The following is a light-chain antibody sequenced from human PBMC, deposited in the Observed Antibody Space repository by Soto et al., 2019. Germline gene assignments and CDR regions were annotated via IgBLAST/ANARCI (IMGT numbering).Light chain of an antibody. CDR3: SSYTSSSTYV. Sequence: QSALTQPPSVSGSPGQSVAISCTGTSSDVGSYNRVSWYQQPPGTAPKVMIYEVSNRPAGVPDRFSGSKSGNTASLTISGLQAEDEADYYCSSYTSSSTYVFGTGTKVTVL. J-gene: IGLJ1*01. CDR1: SSDVGSYNR. CDR2: EVS. V-gene: IGLV2-18*02.